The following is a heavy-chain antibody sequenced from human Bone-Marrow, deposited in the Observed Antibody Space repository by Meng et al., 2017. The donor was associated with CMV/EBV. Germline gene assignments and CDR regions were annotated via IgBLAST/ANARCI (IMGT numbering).Heavy chain of an antibody. D-gene: IGHD6-13*01. V-gene: IGHV4-30-4*08. CDR2: IYYSGST. Sequence: LRLSCTVSGGSISSGDYYWSWIRQPPGKGLEWIGYIYYSGSTYYNPSLKSRVTISVDTSKNQFSLKLSSVTAADTAVYYCARALCSSCPLVDYWGQGTLVTVSS. J-gene: IGHJ4*02. CDR1: GGSISSGDYY. CDR3: ARALCSSCPLVDY.